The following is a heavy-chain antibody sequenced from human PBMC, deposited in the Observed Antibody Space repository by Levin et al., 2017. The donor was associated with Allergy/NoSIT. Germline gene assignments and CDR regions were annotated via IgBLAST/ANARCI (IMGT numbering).Heavy chain of an antibody. J-gene: IGHJ6*02. D-gene: IGHD2-2*01. CDR1: GFTFSSYS. V-gene: IGHV3-48*02. Sequence: GESLKISCAASGFTFSSYSMNWVRQAPGKGLEWVSYISSSSSTIYYADSVKGRFTISRDNAKNSLYLQMNSLRDEDTAVYYCARVSVGQLLIYYYGMDGWGQGTTVTVSS. CDR2: ISSSSSTI. CDR3: ARVSVGQLLIYYYGMDG.